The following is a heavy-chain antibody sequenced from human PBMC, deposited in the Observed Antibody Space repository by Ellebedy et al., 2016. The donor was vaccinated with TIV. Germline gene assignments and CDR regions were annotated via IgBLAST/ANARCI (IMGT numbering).Heavy chain of an antibody. D-gene: IGHD3-10*01. V-gene: IGHV3-30*04. CDR3: AKEGGGAYRSGRRYFDL. CDR1: GFTFSSYA. CDR2: ISFDGSNE. Sequence: GGSLRLXCAASGFTFSSYAMHWVRQAPGKGLEWVAAISFDGSNEHYVDSVKGRFTISRDNSKNTLDLQLNSLRDEDTAVYYCAKEGGGAYRSGRRYFDLWGRGTLVAVSS. J-gene: IGHJ2*01.